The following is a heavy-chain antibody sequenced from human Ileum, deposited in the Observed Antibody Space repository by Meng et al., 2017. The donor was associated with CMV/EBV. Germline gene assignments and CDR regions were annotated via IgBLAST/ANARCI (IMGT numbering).Heavy chain of an antibody. D-gene: IGHD1-26*01. J-gene: IGHJ4*02. CDR3: ARGSSQVWELLHY. V-gene: IGHV4-34*01. CDR2: VTRSGST. Sequence: QVQSPQWGAGLLKTSETLSLICAVYGGSFSSYHWTWIRPPPGKGLEWIGEVTRSGSTNYNPSLKSRLIISLDTSTNQFSLKLNSVTAADTAIYYCARGSSQVWELLHYWGQGTLVTVSS. CDR1: GGSFSSYH.